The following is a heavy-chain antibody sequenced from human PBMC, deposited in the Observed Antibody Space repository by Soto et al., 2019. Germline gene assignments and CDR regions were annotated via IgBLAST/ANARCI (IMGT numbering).Heavy chain of an antibody. Sequence: KVSCKASGGTVSSYAITWVRQAPGKGLEWMGVFIPIFVSAHYAPKFQGRITITADESTSTAYMELSGLTSEDTAIYYCARDVSSDTTGFRGYDLWGQGTQVTVSS. CDR1: GGTVSSYA. CDR2: FIPIFVSA. V-gene: IGHV1-69*01. D-gene: IGHD3-10*01. CDR3: ARDVSSDTTGFRGYDL. J-gene: IGHJ4*02.